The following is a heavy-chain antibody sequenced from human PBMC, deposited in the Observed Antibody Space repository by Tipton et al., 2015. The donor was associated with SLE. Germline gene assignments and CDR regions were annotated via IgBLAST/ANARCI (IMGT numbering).Heavy chain of an antibody. V-gene: IGHV4-34*01. CDR3: AKADGVVGGQVPYWYFDL. CDR1: GGSFTGYY. CDR2: IDHIGRT. J-gene: IGHJ3*01. Sequence: TLSLTCAVYGGSFTGYYWTWVRQPPGKGLEWIGEIDHIGRTNYNPSLKSRVTISKDTSKNQFSLKLNSATAADTAVYYCAKADGVVGGQVPYWYFDLWGQGTMVTVSS. D-gene: IGHD1-26*01.